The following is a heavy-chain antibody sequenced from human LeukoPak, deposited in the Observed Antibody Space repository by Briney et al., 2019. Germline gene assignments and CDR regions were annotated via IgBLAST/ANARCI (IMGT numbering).Heavy chain of an antibody. V-gene: IGHV3-11*01. CDR2: ISSNGSTI. CDR3: ARDPGGYYYDSSGYFNY. CDR1: GFTFSDYY. D-gene: IGHD3-22*01. J-gene: IGHJ4*02. Sequence: GGSLRLSCAASGFTFSDYYMSWSRQAPGKGVEMVSYISSNGSTIYYADSVKDRFTISRDNAKNPLYLQMNSLRTEDTAVYYLARDPGGYYYDSSGYFNYWGQGTLVTVSS.